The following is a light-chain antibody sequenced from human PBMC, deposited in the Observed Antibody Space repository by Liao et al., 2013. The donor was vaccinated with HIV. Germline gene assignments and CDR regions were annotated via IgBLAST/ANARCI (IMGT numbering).Light chain of an antibody. V-gene: IGLV3-21*04. CDR2: HDT. J-gene: IGLJ3*02. Sequence: SYELTQPPSVSVAPGMTASISCGGSDIGDKRVHWYQQKPGQAPLLVIYHDTARPAGIPARISGSNSGKTATLTIRRVEAGDEADYYCQVWDSPSDHRVFGGGTKLTVV. CDR3: QVWDSPSDHRV. CDR1: DIGDKR.